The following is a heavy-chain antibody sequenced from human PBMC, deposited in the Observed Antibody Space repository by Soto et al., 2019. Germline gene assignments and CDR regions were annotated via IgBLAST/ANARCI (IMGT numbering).Heavy chain of an antibody. CDR1: GYPFTTYH. CDR2: VYVTGTGT. J-gene: IGHJ4*02. Sequence: ASVKVSCKASGYPFTTYHLHWVRQAPGQGLEWMGIVYVTGTGTRSAQKFQGRLTMTRDRSTSTVYMELSSLRSEDTAVCYCARPEGYGSGSYYFDSWGQGTLVTVSS. CDR3: ARPEGYGSGSYYFDS. V-gene: IGHV1-46*01. D-gene: IGHD3-10*01.